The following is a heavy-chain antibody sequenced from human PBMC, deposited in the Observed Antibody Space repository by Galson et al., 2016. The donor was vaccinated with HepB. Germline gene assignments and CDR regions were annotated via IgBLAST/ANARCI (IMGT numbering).Heavy chain of an antibody. CDR2: IYWDDDK. CDR1: GFSLSTSGEG. CDR3: AHTKIFGVVIGPYFDH. J-gene: IGHJ4*02. Sequence: PALVKPTQTLTLTCTFSGFSLSTSGEGVGWIRQPPGKALEWLALIYWDDDKRYSPSLKSRLTITKDTSKNQVVLTMTNMDPVDTATYYCAHTKIFGVVIGPYFDHWGQGTLVTVSS. D-gene: IGHD3-3*01. V-gene: IGHV2-5*02.